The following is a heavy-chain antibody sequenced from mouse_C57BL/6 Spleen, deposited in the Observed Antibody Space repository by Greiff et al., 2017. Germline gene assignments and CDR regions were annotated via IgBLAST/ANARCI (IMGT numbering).Heavy chain of an antibody. Sequence: EVHLVESEGGLVQPGSSMKLSCTASGFTFSDYYMAWVRQVPEKGLEWVANINYDGSSTYYLDSLKSRFIISRDNAKNILYLQMSSLKSEDTATYYCARVTVVADYYAMDYWGQGTSVTVSS. D-gene: IGHD1-1*01. CDR1: GFTFSDYY. V-gene: IGHV5-16*01. CDR3: ARVTVVADYYAMDY. J-gene: IGHJ4*01. CDR2: INYDGSST.